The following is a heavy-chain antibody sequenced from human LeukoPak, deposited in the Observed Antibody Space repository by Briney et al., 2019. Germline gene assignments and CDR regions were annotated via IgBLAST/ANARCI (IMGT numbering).Heavy chain of an antibody. Sequence: GGSLRLSCAASGFTFSSYEMNWVRKAPGKGLEWVSYISCSGSTIYYADSVKGRFTISRDNAKKSLYLQMNSLRAEDTAVYYRGRDASYTVTNPIGFDYWGQGTLVTVSS. CDR2: ISCSGSTI. D-gene: IGHD4-17*01. CDR3: GRDASYTVTNPIGFDY. V-gene: IGHV3-48*03. CDR1: GFTFSSYE. J-gene: IGHJ4*02.